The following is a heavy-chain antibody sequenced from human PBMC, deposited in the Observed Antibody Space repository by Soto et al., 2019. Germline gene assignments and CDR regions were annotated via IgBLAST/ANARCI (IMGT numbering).Heavy chain of an antibody. CDR1: GFTCSSYA. D-gene: IGHD5-18*01. CDR2: ISGSGGST. V-gene: IGHV3-23*01. J-gene: IGHJ4*02. Sequence: GGSLRLSCAASGFTCSSYAMRWVRQGPGKGLECVSAISGSGGSTYYADSVKGRFTISRDNSKNTLYLQMNSLIAQDTAVYYCVKDMIMDTAMVDDYWGQGTRVTVSS. CDR3: VKDMIMDTAMVDDY.